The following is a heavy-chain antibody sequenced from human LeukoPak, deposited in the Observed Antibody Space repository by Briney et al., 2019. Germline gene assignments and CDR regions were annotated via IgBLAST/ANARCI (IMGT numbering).Heavy chain of an antibody. Sequence: PGGSLRLSCAASGFTFSSYAMHWVRQAPGKGLEWVAVISYDGSNKYYADSVKGRFTISRDNSKNTLYLQMNSLRAEDTAVYYCAKRYYYDSSGYYGKGPPDYWGQGTLVTVSS. D-gene: IGHD3-22*01. CDR2: ISYDGSNK. CDR1: GFTFSSYA. V-gene: IGHV3-30*04. J-gene: IGHJ4*02. CDR3: AKRYYYDSSGYYGKGPPDY.